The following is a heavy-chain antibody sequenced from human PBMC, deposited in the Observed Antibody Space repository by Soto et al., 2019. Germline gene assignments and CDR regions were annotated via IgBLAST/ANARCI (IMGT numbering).Heavy chain of an antibody. Sequence: ASVKVSCNASGYTFTGYYMNWVRQAPGQGLEWMGWINPNSGGTSYAQKFQGWVTMTRDTSISTAYMELSRLRSDDTAVYYCARDRTRTREYSSSAETNYYYYGMDVWGQGTTVTVSS. CDR3: ARDRTRTREYSSSAETNYYYYGMDV. J-gene: IGHJ6*02. CDR1: GYTFTGYY. V-gene: IGHV1-2*04. D-gene: IGHD6-6*01. CDR2: INPNSGGT.